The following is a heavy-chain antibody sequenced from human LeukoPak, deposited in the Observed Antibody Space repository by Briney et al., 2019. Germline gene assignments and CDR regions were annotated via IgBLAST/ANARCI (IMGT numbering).Heavy chain of an antibody. D-gene: IGHD3-10*01. CDR1: GFIFDDDA. V-gene: IGHV3-9*01. Sequence: GGSLRLSCPASGFIFDDDAMHWVRQAPGKGLEWDSGISCNSVRIGYADSVKGRFTISRDNAKTSLYLQMNRLRAEDTALYYCAKDYSYGSGTSDAFGIWGQGTMVTVSS. CDR2: ISCNSVRI. J-gene: IGHJ3*02. CDR3: AKDYSYGSGTSDAFGI.